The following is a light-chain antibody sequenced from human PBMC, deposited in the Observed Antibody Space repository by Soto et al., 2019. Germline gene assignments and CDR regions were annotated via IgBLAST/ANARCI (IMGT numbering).Light chain of an antibody. CDR3: TSYTTSSTLDV. CDR1: SSDVGGYNY. J-gene: IGLJ1*01. V-gene: IGLV2-14*01. CDR2: EVS. Sequence: QSALTQPASVSGSPGQSITISCTGTSSDVGGYNYVSWYQQHPGKAPQLMISEVSNPPSGVSNRFSGSKSGTTASLTISGLHAEDGAEYFCTSYTTSSTLDVFGTGTKGTVL.